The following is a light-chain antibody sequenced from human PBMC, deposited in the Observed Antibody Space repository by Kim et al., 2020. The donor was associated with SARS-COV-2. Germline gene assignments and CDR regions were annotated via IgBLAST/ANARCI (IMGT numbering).Light chain of an antibody. J-gene: IGLJ2*01. Sequence: GKTVTISCTRSSGSIDDNYVEWDQQRPGGGPTTVIYEDDQRPSGVSDRFSGSIDNSSNSASLTISGLRTEDEADYYCQSYNRDNVIFGGGTQLTVL. CDR3: QSYNRDNVI. V-gene: IGLV6-57*03. CDR2: EDD. CDR1: SGSIDDNY.